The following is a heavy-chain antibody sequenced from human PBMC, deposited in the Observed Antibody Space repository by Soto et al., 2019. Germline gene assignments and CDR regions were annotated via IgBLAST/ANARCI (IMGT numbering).Heavy chain of an antibody. CDR2: IKQDGSEK. CDR3: VFEYYYYYMDV. Sequence: GGSLRLSCAASGFTFSSYWMSWVRQAPGKGLEWVANIKQDGSEKYYVDSVKGRFTISRDNAKNSLYLQMNSLRAEDTAVYYCVFEYYYYYMDVWGKGTTVTVSS. J-gene: IGHJ6*03. V-gene: IGHV3-7*01. D-gene: IGHD3-9*01. CDR1: GFTFSSYW.